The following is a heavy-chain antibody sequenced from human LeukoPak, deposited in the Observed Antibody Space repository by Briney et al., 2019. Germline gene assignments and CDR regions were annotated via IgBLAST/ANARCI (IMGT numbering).Heavy chain of an antibody. CDR2: IYYSWST. Sequence: PSQTLSLTCTVSGGSISSGDYYWSWIRQPPGKGLEWIGYIYYSWSTYYNPSLKSRVTISVDTSKNQFSLKLSSVTAADTAVYYCARSSLTGWFDPWGQGTLVTVSS. J-gene: IGHJ5*02. CDR3: ARSSLTGWFDP. V-gene: IGHV4-30-4*01. CDR1: GGSISSGDYY. D-gene: IGHD2-8*02.